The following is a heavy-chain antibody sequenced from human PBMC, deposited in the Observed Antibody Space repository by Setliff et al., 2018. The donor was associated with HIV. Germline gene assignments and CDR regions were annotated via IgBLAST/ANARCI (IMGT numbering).Heavy chain of an antibody. CDR1: AYSFTTYW. V-gene: IGHV5-51*01. J-gene: IGHJ6*02. Sequence: PGESLKISCQGSAYSFTTYWLGWVRQMPGKGLEWMGIIYPGDSDTRYSPSFQGQVTISADKSISTAYLQWSSLKASDTAMYYCARLDSDALRYFDVWGQGTTVTVSS. D-gene: IGHD3-16*01. CDR2: IYPGDSDT. CDR3: ARLDSDALRYFDV.